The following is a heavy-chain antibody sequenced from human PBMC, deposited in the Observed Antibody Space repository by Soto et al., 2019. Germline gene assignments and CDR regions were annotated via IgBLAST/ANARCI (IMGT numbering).Heavy chain of an antibody. CDR3: ARRCDPSVGRCYPAFDY. V-gene: IGHV5-51*01. J-gene: IGHJ4*02. CDR2: IYPGRSTA. CDR1: GYTFATYW. Sequence: EVQLVQSGAEVKKPGESLKISCKGSGYTFATYWIGWVRQMPGKGLEWMGIIYPGRSTAIYSPSFQGQVTISADKSISAAYLQLSSLKASDTAIYYCARRCDPSVGRCYPAFDYWGQGTLVTVSS. D-gene: IGHD2-15*01.